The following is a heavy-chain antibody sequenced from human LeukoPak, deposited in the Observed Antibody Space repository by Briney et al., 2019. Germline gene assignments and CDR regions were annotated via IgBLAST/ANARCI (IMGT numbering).Heavy chain of an antibody. J-gene: IGHJ4*02. CDR2: INPNSGGT. V-gene: IGHV1-2*02. CDR1: GYTSTGYY. Sequence: ASVKVSCKASGYTSTGYYMHWVRQAPGQGLEWMGWINPNSGGTNYAQKFQGRVTMTRDTSISTAYMELSRLRSDDTAVYYCASTYCGGDCYELFDYWGQGTLVTVSS. CDR3: ASTYCGGDCYELFDY. D-gene: IGHD2-21*02.